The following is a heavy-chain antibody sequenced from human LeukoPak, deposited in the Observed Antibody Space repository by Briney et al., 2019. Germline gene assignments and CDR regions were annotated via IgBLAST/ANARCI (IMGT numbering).Heavy chain of an antibody. D-gene: IGHD2-2*01. J-gene: IGHJ3*02. CDR1: GGSFSGYY. CDR3: ARFPAAMGVFDI. V-gene: IGHV4-34*01. Sequence: PSETLSLTCAVYGGSFSGYYWSWIRQPPGKRLEWIGEINHSGSTNYNPSLKSRVTISVDTSKNQFSLKLSSVTAADTAVYYCARFPAAMGVFDIWGQGTMVTVSS. CDR2: INHSGST.